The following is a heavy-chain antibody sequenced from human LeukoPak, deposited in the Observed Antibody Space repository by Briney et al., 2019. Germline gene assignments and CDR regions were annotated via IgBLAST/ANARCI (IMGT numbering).Heavy chain of an antibody. Sequence: GGSLRLSCAASGFTVSSNYMSWVRQAPGKGLEWVSVIYSGGSTYYADSVKGRFTISRDNSKNTLYLQMNSLRAEDTAVYYCARVNDYCYMDVWGKGTTVTVSS. CDR2: IYSGGST. J-gene: IGHJ6*03. CDR1: GFTVSSNY. V-gene: IGHV3-66*02. CDR3: ARVNDYCYMDV.